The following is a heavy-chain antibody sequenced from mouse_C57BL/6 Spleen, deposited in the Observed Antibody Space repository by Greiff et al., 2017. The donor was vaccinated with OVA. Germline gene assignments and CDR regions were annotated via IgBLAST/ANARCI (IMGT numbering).Heavy chain of an antibody. Sequence: QVQLQQPGAELVRPGSSVKLSCKASGYTFTSYWMHWVKQRPIQGLEWIGNIDPSDSETHYNQKFKDKATLTVDKSSSTAYMQLSSLTSEDSAVYYCARVYGSKGGYFDVWGTGTTVTVSS. CDR3: ARVYGSKGGYFDV. CDR2: IDPSDSET. D-gene: IGHD1-1*01. V-gene: IGHV1-52*01. J-gene: IGHJ1*03. CDR1: GYTFTSYW.